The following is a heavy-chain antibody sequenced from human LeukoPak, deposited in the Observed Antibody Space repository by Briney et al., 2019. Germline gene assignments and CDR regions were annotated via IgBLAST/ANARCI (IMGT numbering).Heavy chain of an antibody. J-gene: IGHJ6*03. CDR3: TRRSSGVPAAMGYYYMDV. CDR2: IRCKANSYAT. D-gene: IGHD2-2*01. CDR1: GFTFSGSA. V-gene: IGHV3-73*01. Sequence: GGSLRLSCAASGFTFSGSAMHWVRQASGKGLEWVGRIRCKANSYATAYAASVKGRFTISRDDSKNTAYLQMNSLKTEDTAVYYCTRRSSGVPAAMGYYYMDVWGKGTTVTVSS.